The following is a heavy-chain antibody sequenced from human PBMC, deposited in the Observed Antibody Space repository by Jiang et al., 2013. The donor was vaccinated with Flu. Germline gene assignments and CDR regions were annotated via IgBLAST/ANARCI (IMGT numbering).Heavy chain of an antibody. Sequence: PGLVKPSGTLSLTCAVSGGSISSSNWWSWVRQPPGKGLEWIGEIYHSGGANYNPSLKSRVTLSVDKSKNQFSLRLSSVSAADTAVYYCARCGGGNCYYAFDIWGQGTMVTVSS. V-gene: IGHV4-4*02. CDR3: ARCGGGNCYYAFDI. J-gene: IGHJ3*02. CDR2: IYHSGGA. CDR1: GGSISSSNW. D-gene: IGHD2-15*01.